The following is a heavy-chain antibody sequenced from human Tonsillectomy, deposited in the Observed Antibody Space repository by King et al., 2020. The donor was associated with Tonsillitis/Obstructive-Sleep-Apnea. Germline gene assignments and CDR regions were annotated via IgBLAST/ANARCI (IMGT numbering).Heavy chain of an antibody. D-gene: IGHD4-17*01. V-gene: IGHV3-53*01. CDR3: ARDTYGDYYY. Sequence: VQLVESGGGLIQPGGSLRLSCAASGFTVSSNYMSWVRQAPGKGLEGVSVIYSCGSTYYADSVKGRFTSSRDNSKNTLYLQMNSLRAEDTAVYYCARDTYGDYYYWGQGTLVTVSS. CDR2: IYSCGST. CDR1: GFTVSSNY. J-gene: IGHJ4*02.